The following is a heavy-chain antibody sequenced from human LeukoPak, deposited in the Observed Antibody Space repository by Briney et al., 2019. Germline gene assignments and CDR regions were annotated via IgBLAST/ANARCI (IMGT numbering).Heavy chain of an antibody. J-gene: IGHJ4*02. CDR2: ISSSGSTI. Sequence: GGSLRLSCAASGFTFSSYEMDWVRQAPGKGLEWVSYISSSGSTIHYADSVNGRFTISRDNTKKSLYLQMNSLRAEDTAVYYCTRDGLGGVNRGCFDYWGQGTLVTVSS. V-gene: IGHV3-48*03. CDR1: GFTFSSYE. CDR3: TRDGLGGVNRGCFDY. D-gene: IGHD1-14*01.